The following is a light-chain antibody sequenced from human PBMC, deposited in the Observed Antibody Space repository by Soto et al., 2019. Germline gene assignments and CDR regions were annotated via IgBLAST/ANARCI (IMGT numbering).Light chain of an antibody. CDR2: VAS. Sequence: DIQMTQSPSSLSASVGDTVTITCRASRNINNYLNWYQQKPGRAPQLLIYVASSLQGGVPARFSGSGSGTDFTLTISSLQTEDFATYYCQQCFSTPRTFGQGTTLESK. V-gene: IGKV1-39*01. CDR3: QQCFSTPRT. CDR1: RNINNY. J-gene: IGKJ2*01.